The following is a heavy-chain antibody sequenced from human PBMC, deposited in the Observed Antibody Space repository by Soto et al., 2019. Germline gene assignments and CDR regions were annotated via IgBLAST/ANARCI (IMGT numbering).Heavy chain of an antibody. CDR1: GYTFTGYY. V-gene: IGHV1-46*01. D-gene: IGHD2-21*02. Sequence: ASVKVSCKASGYTFTGYYIYWVRQAPGQGLEFMGAINSGGGNTDYAQKFQGRVTVTRDTSTSTVYMELTSLRFDDTAVYYCAGGNCAGDCYFDHWGQGTLVTVSS. CDR3: AGGNCAGDCYFDH. CDR2: INSGGGNT. J-gene: IGHJ4*02.